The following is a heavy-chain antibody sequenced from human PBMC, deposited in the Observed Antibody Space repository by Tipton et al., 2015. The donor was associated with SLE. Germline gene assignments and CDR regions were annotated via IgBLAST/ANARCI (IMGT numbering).Heavy chain of an antibody. CDR2: IYSGGST. CDR1: GFTVSSNY. V-gene: IGHV3-53*01. CDR3: ARDLFSGWRTYGMDV. D-gene: IGHD6-19*01. J-gene: IGHJ6*02. Sequence: SLRLSCAASGFTVSSNYMSWVRQAPGKGLEWVSVIYSGGSTYYADSVKGRFTISRDNAKNSLYLQMNSLRAEDTAVYYCARDLFSGWRTYGMDVWGQGTTVTLSS.